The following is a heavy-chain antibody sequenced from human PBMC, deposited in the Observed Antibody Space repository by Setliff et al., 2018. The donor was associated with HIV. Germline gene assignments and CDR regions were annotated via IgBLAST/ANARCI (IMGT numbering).Heavy chain of an antibody. CDR1: GASFSSGGYY. V-gene: IGHV4-31*03. CDR2: MSYSGST. CDR3: ARQAKTFSYDILTGYYRFFDT. J-gene: IGHJ4*02. D-gene: IGHD3-9*01. Sequence: TLSLTCNVSGASFSSGGYYWSWIRQHPGKGLEWIGYMSYSGSTYYNPSLKSRVTISVETSKIQFSLKLTSMTAPDTAVYYCARQAKTFSYDILTGYYRFFDTWGQGLLVTVSS.